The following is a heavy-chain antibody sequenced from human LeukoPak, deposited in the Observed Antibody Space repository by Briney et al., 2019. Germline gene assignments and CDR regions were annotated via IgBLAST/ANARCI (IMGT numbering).Heavy chain of an antibody. Sequence: SETLSLTCTVSGGSISSYYWSWIRQPPGKGLEWIGYIYYSGSINYNPSLKSRVTISVDTSKNQFSLKLSSVTAADTAVYYCARDRWDSSAYYSLDYWGQGTLVTVSS. CDR1: GGSISSYY. V-gene: IGHV4-59*01. CDR3: ARDRWDSSAYYSLDY. J-gene: IGHJ4*02. D-gene: IGHD3-22*01. CDR2: IYYSGSI.